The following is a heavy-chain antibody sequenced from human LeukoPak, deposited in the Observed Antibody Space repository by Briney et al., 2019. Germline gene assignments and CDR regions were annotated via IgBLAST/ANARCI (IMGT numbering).Heavy chain of an antibody. CDR1: GFTFSSYS. D-gene: IGHD4-17*01. CDR3: ARDPTVTTSFDY. Sequence: GGSLRLSCAASGFTFSSYSMNWVRQAPGKGLEWVSSISSSSSYIYYADSVKGRFTISRDKAKNSLYMQMNSLRAEDTAVYYCARDPTVTTSFDYWGQGTLVTVSS. CDR2: ISSSSSYI. V-gene: IGHV3-21*01. J-gene: IGHJ4*02.